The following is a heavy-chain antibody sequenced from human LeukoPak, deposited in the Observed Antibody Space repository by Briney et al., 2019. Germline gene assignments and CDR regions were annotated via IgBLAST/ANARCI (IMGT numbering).Heavy chain of an antibody. CDR2: MNPNSGNT. V-gene: IGHV1-8*02. CDR1: GGTFSSYA. D-gene: IGHD1/OR15-1a*01. Sequence: ASVKVSCKASGGTFSSYAINWVRQATGQGLEWMGWMNPNSGNTGYAQKFQGRVTMTRNTSISTAYMELSSVRSEDTAVYYCAGGGFSENIFDYWGQGTLVTVSS. J-gene: IGHJ4*02. CDR3: AGGGFSENIFDY.